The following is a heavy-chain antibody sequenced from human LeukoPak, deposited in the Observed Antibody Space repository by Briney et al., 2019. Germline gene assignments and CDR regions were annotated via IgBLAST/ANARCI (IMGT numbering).Heavy chain of an antibody. Sequence: ASVKVSCKASGYTFTSYYMHWVRQAPGQGLEWMGIINPSGGSTSYAQKFQGRVTITRDTSASTAYMEPSSLRSEDTAVYYCARSEYYYDSSGYSFDYWGQGTLVTVSS. V-gene: IGHV1-46*01. CDR2: INPSGGST. D-gene: IGHD3-22*01. CDR3: ARSEYYYDSSGYSFDY. J-gene: IGHJ4*02. CDR1: GYTFTSYY.